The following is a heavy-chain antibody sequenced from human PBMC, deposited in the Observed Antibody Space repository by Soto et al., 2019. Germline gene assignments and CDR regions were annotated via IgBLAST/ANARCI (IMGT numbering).Heavy chain of an antibody. D-gene: IGHD3-16*02. J-gene: IGHJ4*02. CDR3: ASSRALHDYVWGTYRFGNYFDY. Sequence: SETLSLTCTVAGGSISSGDYYWNWIRQPPGKGLEWVGYISNTGSTHFNPSLRSRVSMSVDTSKDQFSLKVTSVTAADTAVFYCASSRALHDYVWGTYRFGNYFDYWGQGALVTVS. CDR2: ISNTGST. V-gene: IGHV4-30-4*01. CDR1: GGSISSGDYY.